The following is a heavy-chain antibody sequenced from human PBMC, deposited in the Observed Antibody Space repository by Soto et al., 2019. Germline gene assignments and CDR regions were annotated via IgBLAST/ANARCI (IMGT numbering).Heavy chain of an antibody. CDR3: AGGLQYGRNSAY. CDR1: GYSISSGYY. J-gene: IGHJ4*02. V-gene: IGHV4-38-2*01. D-gene: IGHD3-10*01. CDR2: IFHSGST. Sequence: SETLSLTCGVSGYSISSGYYWGWIRQPPGKGLEWIASIFHSGSTYYNPSLKSRVTISVDTSKNQFSLKLSSVTAADTAVYYCAGGLQYGRNSAYWGPGTMVTV.